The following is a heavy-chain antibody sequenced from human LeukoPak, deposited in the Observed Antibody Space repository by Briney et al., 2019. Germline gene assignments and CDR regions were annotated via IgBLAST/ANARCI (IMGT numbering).Heavy chain of an antibody. CDR3: ARRGGYCSSTSCYYLEYYFDY. CDR2: IYHSGST. V-gene: IGHV4-38-2*02. Sequence: SETLSLTCTVSGYSISSGYYWGWIRQPPGKGLEWIGSIYHSGSTYYNPSLKSRVTISVDTSKNQFSLKLSSVTAADTAVYYCARRGGYCSSTSCYYLEYYFDYWGQGTLVTVSS. J-gene: IGHJ4*02. CDR1: GYSISSGYY. D-gene: IGHD2-2*01.